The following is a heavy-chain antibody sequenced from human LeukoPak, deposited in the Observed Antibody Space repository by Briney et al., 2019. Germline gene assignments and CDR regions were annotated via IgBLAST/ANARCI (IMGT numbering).Heavy chain of an antibody. V-gene: IGHV4-4*07. D-gene: IGHD3-22*01. CDR3: ARRYYDSSGYNDAFDI. J-gene: IGHJ3*02. CDR2: IYTSGST. Sequence: SETLSLTCTVSGGSISSYYWSWIRQPAGKGLEWIGRIYTSGSTNYNPSLKSRVTISVDTSKNQFSLKLSSVTAADTAVYYCARRYYDSSGYNDAFDIWGQGTMVTVSS. CDR1: GGSISSYY.